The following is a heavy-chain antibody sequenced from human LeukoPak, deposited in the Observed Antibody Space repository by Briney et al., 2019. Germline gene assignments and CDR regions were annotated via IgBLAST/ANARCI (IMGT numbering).Heavy chain of an antibody. Sequence: ASVKVSCKASGYTFTRYGISWVRQAPGQGLEWMGWINAYNGNTNYAQKLQGRVTMTTDTSTSTAYMELRSLRSDDTAVYYCAREALWFGELSNGMDVWGQGTTVTVSS. CDR2: INAYNGNT. D-gene: IGHD3-10*01. J-gene: IGHJ6*02. CDR1: GYTFTRYG. CDR3: AREALWFGELSNGMDV. V-gene: IGHV1-18*01.